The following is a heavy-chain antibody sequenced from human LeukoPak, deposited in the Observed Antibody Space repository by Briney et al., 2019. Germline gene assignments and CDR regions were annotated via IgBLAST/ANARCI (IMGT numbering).Heavy chain of an antibody. J-gene: IGHJ5*02. D-gene: IGHD3-9*01. Sequence: PGGSLRLSCAASGFTFSSYSMNWVRQAPGKGLEWVSYISSSSSTIYYADSVKGRFTISRDNAKNSLYLQMNSLRAEDTAVYYCARVGRYFDPNWFDPWGQGTLVTVSS. V-gene: IGHV3-48*04. CDR3: ARVGRYFDPNWFDP. CDR2: ISSSSSTI. CDR1: GFTFSSYS.